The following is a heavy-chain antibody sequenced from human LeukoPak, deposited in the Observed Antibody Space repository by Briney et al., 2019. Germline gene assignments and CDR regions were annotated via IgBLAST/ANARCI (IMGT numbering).Heavy chain of an antibody. J-gene: IGHJ5*02. D-gene: IGHD2-15*01. V-gene: IGHV4-39*01. Sequence: PSETLSLTCTVSGGSISSSSYYWGWIRHPPGKGLEWIASMYHSGNTYYNPSLGSRVTVSVDTSKNQFSLKLNSVTAANTAVYYCATQQCSGGSCYSRAIWFDPWGQGTLVTVSS. CDR3: ATQQCSGGSCYSRAIWFDP. CDR2: MYHSGNT. CDR1: GGSISSSSYY.